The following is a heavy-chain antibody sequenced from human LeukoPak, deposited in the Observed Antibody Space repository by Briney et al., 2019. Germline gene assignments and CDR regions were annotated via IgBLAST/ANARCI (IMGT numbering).Heavy chain of an antibody. V-gene: IGHV5-51*01. CDR2: IYPGDSDT. J-gene: IGHJ4*02. D-gene: IGHD3-22*01. CDR1: GYSFTSYW. CDR3: ARHPHYYDSSGYLPFDY. Sequence: GESLQISCKGSGYSFTSYWIGWVRQMPGKGLEWMGIIYPGDSDTRYSPSFQGQVTISADKSISTAYLQWSSLKASDTAMYYCARHPHYYDSSGYLPFDYWGQGTLVTVSS.